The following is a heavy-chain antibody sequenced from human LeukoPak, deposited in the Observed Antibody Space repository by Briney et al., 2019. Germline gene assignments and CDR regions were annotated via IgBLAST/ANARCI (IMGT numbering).Heavy chain of an antibody. V-gene: IGHV3-53*01. CDR2: IYSGGST. CDR1: GFTVSSNY. D-gene: IGHD6-19*01. Sequence: PGGSLRLSCAASGFTVSSNYMSWVRQAPGKGLEWVSVIYSGGSTYYADSVKGRFTISRDNAKNSLYLQMNSLRAEDTAVYYCARESIAVAGTDYWGQGTLVTVSS. CDR3: ARESIAVAGTDY. J-gene: IGHJ4*02.